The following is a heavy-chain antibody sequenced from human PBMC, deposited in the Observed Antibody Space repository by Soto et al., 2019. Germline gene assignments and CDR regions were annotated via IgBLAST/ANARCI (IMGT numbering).Heavy chain of an antibody. V-gene: IGHV3-21*01. CDR2: ISSSSSYI. CDR1: GFTFSSYS. CDR3: AIGPVGGSSSWYDY. J-gene: IGHJ4*02. Sequence: EVQLVESGGGLVKPGGSLRLSCAASGFTFSSYSMNWVRQAPGKGLEWVSSISSSSSYIYYADSVKGRFTISRDKAKNSLYLQMNSLRSEDTAVYYCAIGPVGGSSSWYDYWGQGTLVTVSS. D-gene: IGHD6-13*01.